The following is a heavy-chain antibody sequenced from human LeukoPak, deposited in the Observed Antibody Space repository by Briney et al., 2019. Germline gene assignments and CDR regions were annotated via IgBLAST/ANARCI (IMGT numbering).Heavy chain of an antibody. D-gene: IGHD4-23*01. CDR2: IGASSGTT. CDR3: ARHLGGNSKGFDY. CDR1: GFTFGSYA. V-gene: IGHV3-23*01. J-gene: IGHJ4*02. Sequence: GGSLRLSCAASGFTFGSYAMIWVRQAPGKGLEWVSAIGASSGTTYYTDSVKGRFTISKDYSKNTLYLQMNRLRADDTAVYYCARHLGGNSKGFDYWGQGTLVTVSS.